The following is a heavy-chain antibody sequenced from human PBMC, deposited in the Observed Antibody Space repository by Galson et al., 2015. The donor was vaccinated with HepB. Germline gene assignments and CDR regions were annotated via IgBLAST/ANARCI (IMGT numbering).Heavy chain of an antibody. Sequence: SLRLSCATSGFIFRFYGMSWVRHVPGKGLEWVANIKEDGRGKSYVASVKGRFTVSRDNAKNSLFLQMSSLTAEDAGVYYCARGNDTTGYDYWGLGTLVTVSS. D-gene: IGHD1-1*01. V-gene: IGHV3-7*01. CDR3: ARGNDTTGYDY. CDR2: IKEDGRGK. CDR1: GFIFRFYG. J-gene: IGHJ4*02.